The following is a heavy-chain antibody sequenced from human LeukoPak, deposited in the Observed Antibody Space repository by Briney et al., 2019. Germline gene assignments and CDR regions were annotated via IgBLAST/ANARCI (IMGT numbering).Heavy chain of an antibody. CDR3: ARDEYSSGLLYYFDY. CDR1: GFTFSSYI. J-gene: IGHJ4*02. D-gene: IGHD6-19*01. V-gene: IGHV3-21*01. CDR2: ISSSSSYI. Sequence: GGSLRLSCAASGFTFSSYIMNWVRQAPGKGLEWVSSISSSSSYIYYADSVKGRFTISRDNAKNSLYLQMNSLRAEDTAVYYCARDEYSSGLLYYFDYWGQGTLVTVSS.